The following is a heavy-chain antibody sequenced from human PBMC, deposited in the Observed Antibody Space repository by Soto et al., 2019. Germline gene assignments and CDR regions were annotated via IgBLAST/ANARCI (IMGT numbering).Heavy chain of an antibody. Sequence: QVQLVQSGAEVKKPGSSVKVSCKASGGTFSSYAISWVRQAPGQGLEWMGGIIPIFGTANYAQKFQGRVTIPADKSTSTAYMELSSLRSEDTAGYYCARNSPSIAEDTAMALHDPNYYYYYVMDVWGQGTTVTVSS. CDR2: IIPIFGTA. CDR3: ARNSPSIAEDTAMALHDPNYYYYYVMDV. D-gene: IGHD5-18*01. J-gene: IGHJ6*02. V-gene: IGHV1-69*06. CDR1: GGTFSSYA.